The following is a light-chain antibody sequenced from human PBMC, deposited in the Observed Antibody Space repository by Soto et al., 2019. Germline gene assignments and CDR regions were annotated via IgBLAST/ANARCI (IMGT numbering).Light chain of an antibody. CDR1: SSNIGADFD. Sequence: QSVLTQPPSVSGAPGQRITISCTGSSSNIGADFDVYWYQQLPGAAPKLLIYGNTNRPSGVPDRFSGSKSGTSASLAITGLQAEDEDDYYCQSSDRSLTGVFGTGTKVTVL. CDR3: QSSDRSLTGV. CDR2: GNT. J-gene: IGLJ1*01. V-gene: IGLV1-40*01.